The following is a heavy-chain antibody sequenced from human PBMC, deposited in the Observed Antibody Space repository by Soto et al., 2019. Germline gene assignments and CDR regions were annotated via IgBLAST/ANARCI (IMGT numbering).Heavy chain of an antibody. CDR1: GLPVSTNY. CDR2: IYNDGKT. D-gene: IGHD3-10*01. CDR3: VRPLPSGQNYGMDV. V-gene: IGHV3-53*01. J-gene: IGHJ6*02. Sequence: GGSLRLSCAASGLPVSTNYMSWVRQAPGKGLGWVSVIYNDGKTYYADSVKGRFTISRDASKNTLHLQMDSLRDEDTAVYYCVRPLPSGQNYGMDVWGQGTTVTVS.